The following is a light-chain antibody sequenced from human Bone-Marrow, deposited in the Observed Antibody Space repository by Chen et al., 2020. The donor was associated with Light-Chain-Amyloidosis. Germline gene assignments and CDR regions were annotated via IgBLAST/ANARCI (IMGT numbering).Light chain of an antibody. J-gene: IGKJ4*01. CDR1: QSVSSY. CDR2: DAF. CDR3: QQRSNWPALT. Sequence: EIVLTQSPATLSLSPGERATLSCRASQSVSSYLVWYQQKPGQAPRLLIYDAFNRATGIPARFSGSGSGTDFTLTISSREPEDFAVYYCQQRSNWPALTFGGGTKVEIK. V-gene: IGKV3-11*01.